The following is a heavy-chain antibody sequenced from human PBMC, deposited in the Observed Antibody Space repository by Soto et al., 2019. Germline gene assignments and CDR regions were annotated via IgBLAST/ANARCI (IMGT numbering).Heavy chain of an antibody. Sequence: NPSETLSLTCAVYGGSFSGYIWTWIRQAPGKGLEWIGEINHGGSTSYNPSLKSRVTMSLDTSKKQISLKLTSVTAADTSVYYCARGPEYYYGGSGYVDYWGQGXLVTVYS. CDR3: ARGPEYYYGGSGYVDY. CDR1: GGSFSGYI. CDR2: INHGGST. D-gene: IGHD3-22*01. V-gene: IGHV4-34*01. J-gene: IGHJ4*02.